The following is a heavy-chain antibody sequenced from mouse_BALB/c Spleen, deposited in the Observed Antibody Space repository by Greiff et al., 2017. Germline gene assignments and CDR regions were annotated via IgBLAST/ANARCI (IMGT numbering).Heavy chain of an antibody. V-gene: IGHV1-9*01. CDR2: ILPGSGST. CDR3: ARYAYYGNFSYAMDY. Sequence: QVQLQQSGAELMKPGASVKISCKATGYTFSSYWIEWVKQRPGHGLEWIGEILPGSGSTNYNEKFKGKATFTADTSSNTAYMQLSSLTSEDSAVYYCARYAYYGNFSYAMDYWGQGTSVTVSS. D-gene: IGHD2-10*01. J-gene: IGHJ4*01. CDR1: GYTFSSYW.